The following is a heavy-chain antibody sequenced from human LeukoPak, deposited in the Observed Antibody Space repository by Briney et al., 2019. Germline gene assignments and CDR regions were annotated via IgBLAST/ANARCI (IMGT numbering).Heavy chain of an antibody. CDR3: ARTTEGYCSSTSCYGFYYSYYMDV. J-gene: IGHJ6*03. D-gene: IGHD2-2*01. Sequence: GASVKVSCKASGYTFTSYYMHWVRQAPGQGLEWMGIINPSGGSTSYAQKFQGRVTMTRDMSTSTVYMELSSLRSEDTAVYYCARTTEGYCSSTSCYGFYYSYYMDVWGKGTTVTISS. CDR1: GYTFTSYY. V-gene: IGHV1-46*01. CDR2: INPSGGST.